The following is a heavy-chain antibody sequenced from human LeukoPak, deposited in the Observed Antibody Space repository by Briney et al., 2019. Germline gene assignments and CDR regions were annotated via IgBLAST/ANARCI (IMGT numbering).Heavy chain of an antibody. CDR3: AKGRRGVDYFDY. D-gene: IGHD1-1*01. CDR2: ISYDGTNK. Sequence: GRSLRLSCVASGFTFSSYGMHWVRQAPGKGLQWVALISYDGTNKYYADSVKGRFTISRDKSKNTLYLQMNSLRAEDTAVYYCAKGRRGVDYFDYWGQGTLVTVSS. J-gene: IGHJ4*02. CDR1: GFTFSSYG. V-gene: IGHV3-30*18.